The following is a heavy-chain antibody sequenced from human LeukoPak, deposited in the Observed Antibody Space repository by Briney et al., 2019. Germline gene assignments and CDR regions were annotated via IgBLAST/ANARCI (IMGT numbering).Heavy chain of an antibody. CDR2: ISGSGGRGGST. D-gene: IGHD1-26*01. J-gene: IGHJ4*02. CDR1: GFTFSSYA. V-gene: IGHV3-23*01. CDR3: AKAGSIKFDY. Sequence: PSGGSLRLSCAASGFTFSSYAMSWVRQAPGKGLEWVSGISGSGGRGGSTYYAGSVKGRFTISRDNAKNTLYLQMNSLRVEDTAVYYCAKAGSIKFDYWGQGSLVTVSS.